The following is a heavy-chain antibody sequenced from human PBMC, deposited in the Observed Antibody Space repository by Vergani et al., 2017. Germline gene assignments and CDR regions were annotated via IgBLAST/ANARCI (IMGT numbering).Heavy chain of an antibody. V-gene: IGHV3-7*01. Sequence: EVQLVESGGGLVQPGGSLRLSCAASGFTFSSYWMSWVRQAPGKGLEWVANIKQDGTEKYYVDSVKGRFTISRDNAKNSLYLQMNSLRAEDTAVYYCARTTMILVVIDDHDAFDIWGQGTMVTVSS. J-gene: IGHJ3*02. CDR1: GFTFSSYW. D-gene: IGHD3-22*01. CDR2: IKQDGTEK. CDR3: ARTTMILVVIDDHDAFDI.